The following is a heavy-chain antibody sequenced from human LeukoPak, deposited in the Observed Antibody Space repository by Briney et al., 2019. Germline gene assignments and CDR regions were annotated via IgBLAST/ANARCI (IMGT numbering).Heavy chain of an antibody. CDR3: ATLYYGSGGYYTMKHFDY. Sequence: GASVKVSCKVSGYTLTELSMHWVRQAPGKGLEWMGGFDPEDGETIYAQKFQGRVTMTEDTSTDTAYMELSSLRSEDTAVYYCATLYYGSGGYYTMKHFDYWGQGTLVTVSS. J-gene: IGHJ4*02. CDR2: FDPEDGET. CDR1: GYTLTELS. D-gene: IGHD3-10*01. V-gene: IGHV1-24*01.